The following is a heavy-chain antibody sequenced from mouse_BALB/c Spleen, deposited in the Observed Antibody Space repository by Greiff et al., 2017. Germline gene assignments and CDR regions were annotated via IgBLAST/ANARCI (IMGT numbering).Heavy chain of an antibody. V-gene: IGHV3-2*02. D-gene: IGHD3-2*01. CDR1: GYSITSDYA. CDR3: ARLDSSGYRFDY. CDR2: ISYSGST. J-gene: IGHJ2*01. Sequence: EVKLEESGPGLVKPSQSLSLTCTVTGYSITSDYAWNWIRQFPGNKLEWMGYISYSGSTSYNPSLKSRISITRDTSKNQFFLQLNSVTTEDTATYYCARLDSSGYRFDYWGQGTTLTVSS.